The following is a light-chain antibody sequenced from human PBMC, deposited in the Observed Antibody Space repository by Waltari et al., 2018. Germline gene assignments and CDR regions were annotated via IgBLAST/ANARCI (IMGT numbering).Light chain of an antibody. CDR2: RSD. V-gene: IGLV1-44*01. J-gene: IGLJ3*02. Sequence: QSVLTQPPSASGTPGQGVTISCSGGASNIGDNVVNWYQQVPGKAPKLVIYRSDRRPAGVPDRFSGSKSGTSASLAISGLQSEEEADYYCAAWDDSLNGRWVFGGGTKVTVL. CDR1: ASNIGDNV. CDR3: AAWDDSLNGRWV.